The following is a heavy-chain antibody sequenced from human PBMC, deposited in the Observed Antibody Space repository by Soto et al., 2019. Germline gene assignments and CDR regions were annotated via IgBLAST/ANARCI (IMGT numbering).Heavy chain of an antibody. CDR1: GYTFTSYG. Sequence: GASVKVSCKASGYTFTSYGISCVRQAPGQGLEWMGWISAYNGNTNYAQKLQGRVTMTTDTSTSTAYMELRSLRSDDTAVYYCARGGSTKLYYYYYRAVWGKGTTVTVSS. V-gene: IGHV1-18*01. J-gene: IGHJ6*03. CDR3: ARGGSTKLYYYYYRAV. CDR2: ISAYNGNT. D-gene: IGHD2-2*01.